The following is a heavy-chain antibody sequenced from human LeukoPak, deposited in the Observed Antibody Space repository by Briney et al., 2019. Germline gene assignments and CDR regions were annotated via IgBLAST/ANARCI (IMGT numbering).Heavy chain of an antibody. V-gene: IGHV1-3*01. D-gene: IGHD1-26*01. J-gene: IGHJ4*02. CDR1: GGTFSSYA. CDR2: ISAGNGNT. CDR3: ARDSGSGNNDY. Sequence: ASVTVSCTASGGTFSSYAISWVRQAPGQRLEWMGWISAGNGNTKYSQNFQGRVTFISNTSATTAFMELSSLRSEDAAVYYCARDSGSGNNDYWGQGTLVTVSS.